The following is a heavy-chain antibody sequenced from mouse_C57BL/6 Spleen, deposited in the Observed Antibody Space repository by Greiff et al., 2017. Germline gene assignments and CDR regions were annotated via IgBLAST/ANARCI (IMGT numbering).Heavy chain of an antibody. CDR2: IYPGSGST. CDR3: ARERPFITTVSSYWYFDV. V-gene: IGHV1-55*01. D-gene: IGHD1-1*01. J-gene: IGHJ1*03. CDR1: GYTFTSYW. Sequence: QVQLQQPGAELVKPGASVKMSCKASGYTFTSYWITWVKQRPGQGLAWIGDIYPGSGSTNYNEKFQSKATLTLDKSSSTAYMQLSSLTSEDSAVYYCARERPFITTVSSYWYFDVWGTGTTVTVSS.